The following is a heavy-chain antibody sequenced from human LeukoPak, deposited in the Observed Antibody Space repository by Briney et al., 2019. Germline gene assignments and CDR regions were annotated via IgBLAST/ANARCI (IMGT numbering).Heavy chain of an antibody. CDR3: TENT. V-gene: IGHV3-23*01. J-gene: IGHJ4*02. Sequence: GGSLRLSCAASGFTFSSFAMSWVRQAPGRGLEWVSAISASGLTAYYGDSVKGRFTISRDNAKNTLYLHMSSLRGEDTAIYYCTENTWGRGTRVTVSS. CDR1: GFTFSSFA. CDR2: ISASGLTA.